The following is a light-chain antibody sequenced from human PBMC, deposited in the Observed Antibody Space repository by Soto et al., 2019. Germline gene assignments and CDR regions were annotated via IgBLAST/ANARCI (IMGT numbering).Light chain of an antibody. CDR1: QSVSNNY. V-gene: IGKV3-20*01. J-gene: IGKJ1*01. CDR2: GAS. CDR3: QRYDSLRT. Sequence: ERVMTQSPATLSVSPGERATLSCRASQSVSNNYLAWYQQKPGQAPRLLIYGASNRATGIPDRFSGSGSGTDFTLTITRLEPEDFAMYYCQRYDSLRTFGQGTKVDIK.